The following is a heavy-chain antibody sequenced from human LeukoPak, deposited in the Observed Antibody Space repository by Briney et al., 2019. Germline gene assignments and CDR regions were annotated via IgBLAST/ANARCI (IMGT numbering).Heavy chain of an antibody. CDR2: IYYTRST. CDR3: ARQDSVNLNWFDP. CDR1: GGSISSSSYY. D-gene: IGHD4-23*01. Sequence: SETLSLTCTVSGGSISSSSYYWGWIRQPPGKGLEWIGSIYYTRSTYYNPSLKSRVTISVDTSKNQFSLKLTSVTAADTAMYYCARQDSVNLNWFDPWGQGTLVTVSS. J-gene: IGHJ5*02. V-gene: IGHV4-39*01.